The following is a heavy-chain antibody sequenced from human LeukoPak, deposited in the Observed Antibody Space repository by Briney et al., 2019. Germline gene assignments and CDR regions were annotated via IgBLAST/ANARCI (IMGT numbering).Heavy chain of an antibody. CDR2: VKADGSEK. CDR3: AKDVFDP. Sequence: PGGSLRLSCAASGFTFSSSWMSWVRQAPGKGLEWVANVKADGSEKYYVDSVKGRFTISRDNAKNSVYLQMSSLRAEDTAVNYCAKDVFDPWGQGTLVTVSS. V-gene: IGHV3-7*01. J-gene: IGHJ5*02. CDR1: GFTFSSSW.